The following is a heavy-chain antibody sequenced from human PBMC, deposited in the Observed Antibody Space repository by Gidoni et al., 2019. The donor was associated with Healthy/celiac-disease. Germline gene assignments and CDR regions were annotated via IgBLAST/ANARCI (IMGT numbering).Heavy chain of an antibody. CDR3: ARGGNKVAATPDY. CDR1: GYTFTGYY. V-gene: IGHV1-2*02. Sequence: QVQLVQSGAEVKKPGASVKVSCKASGYTFTGYYMHWVRQAPGQGFEWMGWINPNSGGTTYAQKFQGRVTMTRDTSISTTYMELSRLRSDDTAVYYCARGGNKVAATPDYWGQGTLVTVSS. D-gene: IGHD2-15*01. CDR2: INPNSGGT. J-gene: IGHJ4*02.